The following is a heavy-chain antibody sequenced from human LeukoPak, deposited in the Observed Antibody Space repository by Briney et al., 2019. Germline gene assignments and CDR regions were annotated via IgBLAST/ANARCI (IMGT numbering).Heavy chain of an antibody. D-gene: IGHD3-10*01. Sequence: SETLSLTCTVSGGSISSGSYYWSWIRQPAGKGLEWIGRIYTSGSTNYNPSLKSRVTISVDTSKNQFSLKLSSVTAADTAVYYCARDPLNYGSGSYYPPSWSQGTLVTVSS. CDR3: ARDPLNYGSGSYYPPS. J-gene: IGHJ4*02. CDR2: IYTSGST. CDR1: GGSISSGSYY. V-gene: IGHV4-61*02.